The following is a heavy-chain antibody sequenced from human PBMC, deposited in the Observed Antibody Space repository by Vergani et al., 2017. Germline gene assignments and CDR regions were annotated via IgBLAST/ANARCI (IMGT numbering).Heavy chain of an antibody. Sequence: QVQLQESGPGLVKPSETLSLTCTVSGGSISSYYWRWIRQPPGKGLEWIGYIYYSGSTNYNPSLKSRVTISVDTSKNQFSLKLSSVTAADTAVYYCARPRGCSGGSCYDNWFDPWGQGTLVTVSS. V-gene: IGHV4-59*01. D-gene: IGHD2-15*01. CDR3: ARPRGCSGGSCYDNWFDP. J-gene: IGHJ5*02. CDR2: IYYSGST. CDR1: GGSISSYY.